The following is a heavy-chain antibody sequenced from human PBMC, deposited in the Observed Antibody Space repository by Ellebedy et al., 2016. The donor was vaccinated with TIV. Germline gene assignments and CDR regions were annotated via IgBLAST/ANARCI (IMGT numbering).Heavy chain of an antibody. CDR3: ARPSYFSGGYFFDY. CDR1: GYTVPTFY. V-gene: IGHV1-18*04. Sequence: ASVKVSXXASGYTVPTFYMHWVRQAPGQGLEWMGWINTVNNNTNYAHKFQGRVTMTTATSTSTAYMELKSLTSDDTAVYYCARPSYFSGGYFFDYWGQGTLITVSS. J-gene: IGHJ4*02. D-gene: IGHD3-10*01. CDR2: INTVNNNT.